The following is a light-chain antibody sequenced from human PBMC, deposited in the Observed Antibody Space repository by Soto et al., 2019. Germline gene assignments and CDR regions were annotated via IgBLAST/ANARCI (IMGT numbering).Light chain of an antibody. Sequence: DIVLTQSPATLSLCPGERATLACRASHSVRGYFAWYQQKPGRALRLLIDGASTRATGIPDRFSGSGSGTDFTLTISRLEPEDVAVYYCQQYEAVVTFGQGTKVDIK. CDR1: HSVRGY. CDR2: GAS. V-gene: IGKV3-20*01. CDR3: QQYEAVVT. J-gene: IGKJ1*01.